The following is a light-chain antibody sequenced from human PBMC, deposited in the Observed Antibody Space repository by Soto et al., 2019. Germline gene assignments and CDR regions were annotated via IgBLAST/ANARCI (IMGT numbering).Light chain of an antibody. CDR2: DVS. Sequence: QSALSPPASVSGSRGQSITISCTGTSSDVGAYNLVSWYQQHPGRAPKLFIFDVSDRPSGVSNRFSGSKSGNTASLTISGLQAEDEAFYYCSSYTNTSTLVFGGGTKLTVL. V-gene: IGLV2-14*03. CDR1: SSDVGAYNL. J-gene: IGLJ3*02. CDR3: SSYTNTSTLV.